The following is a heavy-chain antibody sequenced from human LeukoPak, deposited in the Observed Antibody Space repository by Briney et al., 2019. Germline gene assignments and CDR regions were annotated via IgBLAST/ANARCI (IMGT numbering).Heavy chain of an antibody. V-gene: IGHV3-73*01. CDR1: GFTFSGSA. Sequence: GGSLRLSCAASGFTFSGSAMHWVRQASGKGLEWVGRIRSKANSYATAYAASVKGRFTISRDDSKNTAYLQMNSLKTEDTAVYYCTRPGFSVDTAMNDYWGEGNLVTFSS. J-gene: IGHJ4*02. CDR3: TRPGFSVDTAMNDY. CDR2: IRSKANSYAT. D-gene: IGHD5-18*01.